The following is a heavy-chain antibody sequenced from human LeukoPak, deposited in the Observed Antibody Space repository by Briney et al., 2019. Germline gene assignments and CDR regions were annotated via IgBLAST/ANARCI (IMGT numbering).Heavy chain of an antibody. D-gene: IGHD3-10*01. Sequence: ASETLSLTCAVSGGSISSGNWWTWIRQPPGEGLEWIGYIYYSGHTNYNPSLKSRVTISVDTSKNQFSLKLSSVTAADTAVYYCARTTMVRGTYYMDVWGKGTTVTISS. V-gene: IGHV4-61*01. CDR1: GGSISSGNW. CDR3: ARTTMVRGTYYMDV. CDR2: IYYSGHT. J-gene: IGHJ6*03.